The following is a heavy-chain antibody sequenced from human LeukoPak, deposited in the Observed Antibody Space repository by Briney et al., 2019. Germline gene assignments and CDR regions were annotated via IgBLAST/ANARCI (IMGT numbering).Heavy chain of an antibody. CDR2: IYYSGST. CDR1: GGCISSGDYY. V-gene: IGHV4-30-4*01. CDR3: ARGPHYYGMDV. J-gene: IGHJ6*02. Sequence: PSETLSLTCTVSGGCISSGDYYWSWIRQPPGKGLEWIGYIYYSGSTYYNPSLKSRVTISVDTSKNQFSLKLSSVTAADTAVYYCARGPHYYGMDVWGQGTTVTVSS.